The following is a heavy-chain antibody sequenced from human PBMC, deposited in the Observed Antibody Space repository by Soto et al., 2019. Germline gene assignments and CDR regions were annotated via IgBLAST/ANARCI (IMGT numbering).Heavy chain of an antibody. V-gene: IGHV3-48*03. D-gene: IGHD1-7*01. J-gene: IGHJ6*02. CDR3: ARGGAGTSAGSPGSPGRPYYYYGMDV. CDR2: ISSSGSTI. Sequence: EVQLVESGGGLVQPGGSLRLSCAASGFTFSSYEMNWVRQAPGKGLEWVSYISSSGSTIYYADSVKGRFTISRDNAKNSLDLQMNSLRAEDTAVYYCARGGAGTSAGSPGSPGRPYYYYGMDVWGQGTTVTVSS. CDR1: GFTFSSYE.